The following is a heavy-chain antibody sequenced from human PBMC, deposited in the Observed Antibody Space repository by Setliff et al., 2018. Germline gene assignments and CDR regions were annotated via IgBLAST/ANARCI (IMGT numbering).Heavy chain of an antibody. CDR3: AICSTNYYFDY. D-gene: IGHD1-1*01. CDR2: INPANGNT. J-gene: IGHJ4*02. CDR1: GYTFTDYA. Sequence: ASVKVSCKASGYTFTDYAMHWVRQAPGQRLEWMGWINPANGNTKYSQKFQGRVTITRDTSASTGYMELSSLRSEDTAVYYCAICSTNYYFDYWGQGTLVTVSS. V-gene: IGHV1-3*01.